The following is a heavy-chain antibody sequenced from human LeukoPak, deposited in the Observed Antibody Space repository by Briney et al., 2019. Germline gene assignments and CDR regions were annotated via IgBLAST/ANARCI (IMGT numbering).Heavy chain of an antibody. Sequence: ASVKVSCKASGGTFSSYAISWVRQAPGQGLEWMGGIIPIFGTANYAQKFQGRVTITADESSSTAYMELSSLRSEDTAVYYCARARATIFGVVTSFYGMDVWGQGTTVTVSS. CDR1: GGTFSSYA. D-gene: IGHD3-3*01. J-gene: IGHJ6*02. CDR3: ARARATIFGVVTSFYGMDV. CDR2: IIPIFGTA. V-gene: IGHV1-69*13.